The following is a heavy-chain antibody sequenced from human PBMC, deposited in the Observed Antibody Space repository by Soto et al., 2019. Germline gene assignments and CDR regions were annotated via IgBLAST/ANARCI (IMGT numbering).Heavy chain of an antibody. V-gene: IGHV4-31*03. CDR1: GGSITTGGSY. CDR2: IYHSGNT. Sequence: SETLSLTCTVSGGSITTGGSYWSWIRQHPGKGLEWIGNIYHSGNTYYNPSLKSRLTISVDTSKNHFSLMVDSVTAADTAVYYCARARFQVLYGKPYFDSWGQATRVTGSS. J-gene: IGHJ4*02. D-gene: IGHD2-2*02. CDR3: ARARFQVLYGKPYFDS.